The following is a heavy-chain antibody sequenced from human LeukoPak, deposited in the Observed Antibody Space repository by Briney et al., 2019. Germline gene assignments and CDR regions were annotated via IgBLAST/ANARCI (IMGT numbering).Heavy chain of an antibody. CDR1: GFTFSSYG. CDR3: AREGGFYRPLDY. D-gene: IGHD3-3*01. J-gene: IGHJ4*02. CDR2: MWSEGGNK. Sequence: GGSLRLSCAASGFTFSSYGMHWVRQAPGKGLEWVAVMWSEGGNKYYGDSVKGRFTISRDNSKNTLYLQMNSLRAEDTAVYYCAREGGFYRPLDYSGQGTLVTVSS. V-gene: IGHV3-33*01.